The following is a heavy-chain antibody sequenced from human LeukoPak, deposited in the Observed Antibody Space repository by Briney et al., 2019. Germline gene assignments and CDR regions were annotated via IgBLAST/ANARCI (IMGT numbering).Heavy chain of an antibody. V-gene: IGHV3-11*01. CDR3: AKDGAWLRFDD. CDR2: ISSSGSTM. Sequence: PGGSLRLSCAASGFTFSDYYMSWIRQAPGKGLEWVSYISSSGSTMYYADSVKGRFTISRDDSKNTLYLQMKNLRADDTAVYYCAKDGAWLRFDDWGQGILVSVSS. D-gene: IGHD5-12*01. CDR1: GFTFSDYY. J-gene: IGHJ4*02.